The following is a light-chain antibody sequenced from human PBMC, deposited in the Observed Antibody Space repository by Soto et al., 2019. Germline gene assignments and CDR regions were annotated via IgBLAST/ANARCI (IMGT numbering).Light chain of an antibody. CDR3: QQHGQWPIT. V-gene: IGKV3D-15*01. CDR1: QSANSN. CDR2: GIS. Sequence: EIVMTQSPATLSVSPGERATLSCRASQSANSNYLAWYQQKPGQAPRLLIYGISKRATDIPDRFSGSGSGTEFTLTISSLQPEDFATYYCQQHGQWPITFGQGTRL. J-gene: IGKJ5*01.